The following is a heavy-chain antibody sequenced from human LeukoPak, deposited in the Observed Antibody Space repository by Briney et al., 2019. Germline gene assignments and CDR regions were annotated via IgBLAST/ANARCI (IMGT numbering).Heavy chain of an antibody. J-gene: IGHJ5*01. D-gene: IGHD5-12*01. CDR3: VKDKYSDGFFDY. CDR2: ITWDGGST. CDR1: GFTFDDYA. V-gene: IGHV3-43D*03. Sequence: GGSLRLSCAASGFTFDDYAMNWVRQRPGKGLEWVSLITWDGGSTFYAGSVRGRFTISRDNNKDSLYLQMNSLRVDDTAFYYCVKDKYSDGFFDYWGHGTLVTVSS.